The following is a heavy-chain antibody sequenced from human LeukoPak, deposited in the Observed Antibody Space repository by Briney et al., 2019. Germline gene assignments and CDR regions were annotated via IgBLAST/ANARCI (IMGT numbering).Heavy chain of an antibody. Sequence: PGGSLRLSCAASGFTFSSYGMHWVRQAPGKGLEWVAFIRYDGSNKYYADSVKGRFTISRDNSKNTLYLQMDSLRAEDTAVYYCAKEVIAYCGGYCYSGFDYWGQGTLVTVSS. CDR1: GFTFSSYG. D-gene: IGHD2-21*02. CDR2: IRYDGSNK. CDR3: AKEVIAYCGGYCYSGFDY. V-gene: IGHV3-30*02. J-gene: IGHJ4*02.